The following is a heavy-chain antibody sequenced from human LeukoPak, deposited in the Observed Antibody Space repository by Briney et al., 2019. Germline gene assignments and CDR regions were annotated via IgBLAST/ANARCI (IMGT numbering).Heavy chain of an antibody. D-gene: IGHD3-22*01. J-gene: IGHJ4*02. CDR2: IYYSGST. Sequence: PSETLSLTCTVSGGSISSGGYYWSWIRQPPGKGLEWIGYIYYSGSTNYNPSLKSRVTISIDTSKTQFSLKLSSVTAADTAVYYCARVVRENYYDSSGLVLDYWGQGTLVTVSS. CDR1: GGSISSGGYY. CDR3: ARVVRENYYDSSGLVLDY. V-gene: IGHV4-61*08.